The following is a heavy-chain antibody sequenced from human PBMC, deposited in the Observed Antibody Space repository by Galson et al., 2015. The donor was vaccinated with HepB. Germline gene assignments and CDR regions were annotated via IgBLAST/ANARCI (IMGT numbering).Heavy chain of an antibody. V-gene: IGHV1-2*06. CDR1: GYFFTHFG. CDR3: ARGGSKGFDN. CDR2: INSNTGAT. Sequence: SVKVSCKASGYFFTHFGINWVRQAPGQGLEWMGRINSNTGATNSAQKFQGRVTMTRDTSISTAYMELSRLRSDDTAVYYCARGGSKGFDNWGQGTQVTVSS. J-gene: IGHJ4*02.